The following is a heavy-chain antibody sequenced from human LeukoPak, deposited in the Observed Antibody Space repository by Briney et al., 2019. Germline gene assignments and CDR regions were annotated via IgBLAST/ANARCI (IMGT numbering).Heavy chain of an antibody. J-gene: IGHJ6*03. CDR3: SSPRIQLWLRNYYYKEV. V-gene: IGHV3-23*01. D-gene: IGHD5-18*01. CDR1: GFTFSSYA. CDR2: INGSGGST. Sequence: GGSLRLSCAASGFTFSSYAMSWVRQAPGKGLEWVSAINGSGGSTYYADSVKGRFTIARDNSKNTLYLQTNSLREEDTAVYYWSSPRIQLWLRNYYYKEVWGERDTVTVSS.